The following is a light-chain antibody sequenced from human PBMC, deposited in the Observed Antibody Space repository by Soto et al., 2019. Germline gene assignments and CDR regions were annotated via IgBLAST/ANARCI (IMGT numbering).Light chain of an antibody. Sequence: QSVLTQPASASGSPGQSITISCTGTSSDVGGYNYVSWYQQHPGKAPKLMIYDVSNRPSGVSNRFSGSKSGNTASLTISGLQADDEADYYCSSYTSSTPSYLFGTGTKVT. J-gene: IGLJ1*01. CDR1: SSDVGGYNY. V-gene: IGLV2-14*01. CDR3: SSYTSSTPSYL. CDR2: DVS.